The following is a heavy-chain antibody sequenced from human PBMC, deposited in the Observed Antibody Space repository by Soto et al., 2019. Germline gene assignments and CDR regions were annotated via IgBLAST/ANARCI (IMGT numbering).Heavy chain of an antibody. CDR3: GRGRSGQIVVFY. D-gene: IGHD1-26*01. V-gene: IGHV1-58*01. CDR1: GFMFTSSA. CDR2: LVVGSGNT. J-gene: IGHJ4*02. Sequence: SVKVSCKTSGFMFTSSAVQWVRQARGQRLEWIGWLVVGSGNTHYAQHFQERVTLTRDMSTGTAYMELNNLSPDDTAVYYCGRGRSGQIVVFYWGQGTPVTVSS.